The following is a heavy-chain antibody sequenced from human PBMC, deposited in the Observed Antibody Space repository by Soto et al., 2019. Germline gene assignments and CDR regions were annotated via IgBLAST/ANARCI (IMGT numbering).Heavy chain of an antibody. CDR2: ISGSGGST. CDR1: GFTFSSYA. V-gene: IGHV3-23*01. D-gene: IGHD3-9*01. CDR3: AFILRYFFWSSPFDY. J-gene: IGHJ4*02. Sequence: EVQLLESGGGLVQPGGSLRLSCAASGFTFSSYAMSWVRQAPGKGLEWVSAISGSGGSTYYADAVKGRCTISSDNSKNTLYLQMNSQRAEDKAVYYCAFILRYFFWSSPFDYWGQGPLVTVSS.